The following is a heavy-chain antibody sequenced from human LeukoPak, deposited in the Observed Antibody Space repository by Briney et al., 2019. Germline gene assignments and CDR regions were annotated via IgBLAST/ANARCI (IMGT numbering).Heavy chain of an antibody. CDR3: ARAEVPFSYGTSGYYFAY. CDR2: IYYSGST. V-gene: IGHV4-59*01. CDR1: GGSINSYY. D-gene: IGHD3-22*01. J-gene: IGHJ4*02. Sequence: SETLSLTCTVSGGSINSYYWSWIRQPPGKELEWIGFIYYSGSTNYNPSLKSRVTISEDTSKNQFSLKLSSVTAADTAVYFCARAEVPFSYGTSGYYFAYWAGEPWSPSPQ.